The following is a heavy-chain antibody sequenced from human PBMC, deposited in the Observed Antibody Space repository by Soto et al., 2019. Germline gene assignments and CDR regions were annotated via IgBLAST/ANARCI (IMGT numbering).Heavy chain of an antibody. J-gene: IGHJ4*02. CDR2: ISGSGGST. D-gene: IGHD2-15*01. V-gene: IGHV3-23*01. Sequence: EVQLLESGGGLVQPGGSLRLSCAASGFTFSSYAMSWVRQAPGKGLEWVSDISGSGGSTYYADYVKGRLTISRDNSKNTLYLQMNSLRAEDTAVYYCAKDIVVVVAARSSFDYWGQGTLVTVSS. CDR3: AKDIVVVVAARSSFDY. CDR1: GFTFSSYA.